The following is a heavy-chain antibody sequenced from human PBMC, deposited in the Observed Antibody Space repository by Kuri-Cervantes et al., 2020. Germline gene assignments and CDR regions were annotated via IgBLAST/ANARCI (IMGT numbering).Heavy chain of an antibody. CDR3: ARDGGYYYYYYGMDV. V-gene: IGHV3-7*01. D-gene: IGHD3-16*01. Sequence: GGSLRLSCAASGFTFSSYAMHWVRQAPGKGLEWVANIKQDGSEKYYVDSVKGRFTISRDNAKNSLYLQMNSLRAEDTAVYYCARDGGYYYYYYGMDVWGQGTTVTVSS. J-gene: IGHJ6*02. CDR2: IKQDGSEK. CDR1: GFTFSSYA.